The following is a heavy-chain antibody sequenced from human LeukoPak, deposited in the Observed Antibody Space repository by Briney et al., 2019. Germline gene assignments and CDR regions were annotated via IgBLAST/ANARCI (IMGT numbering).Heavy chain of an antibody. CDR1: GFTFSSYA. J-gene: IGHJ6*02. Sequence: GGSLRLSCADSGFTFSSYAMHWVRQAPGKGLEWVAVISYDGRDKYYADSVKGRVTISRDNSKNTLYLQMNSLRAEDTAVYYCARDQRGYRNGLPYYYYCGMDVWGQGTTVTVSS. D-gene: IGHD5-18*01. CDR2: ISYDGRDK. CDR3: ARDQRGYRNGLPYYYYCGMDV. V-gene: IGHV3-30*04.